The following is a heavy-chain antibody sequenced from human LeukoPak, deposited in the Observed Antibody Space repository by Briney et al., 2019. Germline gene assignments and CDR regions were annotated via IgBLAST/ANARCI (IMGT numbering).Heavy chain of an antibody. CDR1: GGSISSYY. Sequence: PSETLSLTCTVSGGSISSYYWSWIRQPPGKGLEWIGYIYYSGSTNYNPSLKSRVTISVDTSKNQFSLKLSSVTAADTAVYCCARRRYNIDYWGQGTLVTVSS. D-gene: IGHD1-1*01. J-gene: IGHJ4*02. V-gene: IGHV4-59*08. CDR3: ARRRYNIDY. CDR2: IYYSGST.